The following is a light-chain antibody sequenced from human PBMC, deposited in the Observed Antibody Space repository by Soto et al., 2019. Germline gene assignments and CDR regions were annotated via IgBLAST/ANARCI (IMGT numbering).Light chain of an antibody. CDR2: EDN. CDR1: SGSIASNS. V-gene: IGLV6-57*04. Sequence: NFMLTQPHSVSESPGKTVTISCTRSSGSIASNSVQWYQQRPGSAPTTVIYEDNQRPSGVPDRFSGSIDRSSNSASLTISGLKTEDEADYYCQSYDSRNVVFGGGTKLTVL. CDR3: QSYDSRNVV. J-gene: IGLJ3*02.